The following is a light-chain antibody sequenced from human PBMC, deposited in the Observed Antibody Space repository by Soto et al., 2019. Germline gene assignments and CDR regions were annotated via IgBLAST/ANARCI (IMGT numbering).Light chain of an antibody. Sequence: DIVMTQSPDSLAVSLGERATINCKSSQSVLSSSNNKNYLAWYQQKPGHSPKLLIYWTSTRESGVPDRFTGSGSGTDFTLTISSLQAEDGAVYYCQQYYATPQTFGQGTTVEIK. V-gene: IGKV4-1*01. CDR2: WTS. CDR3: QQYYATPQT. CDR1: QSVLSSSNNKNY. J-gene: IGKJ1*01.